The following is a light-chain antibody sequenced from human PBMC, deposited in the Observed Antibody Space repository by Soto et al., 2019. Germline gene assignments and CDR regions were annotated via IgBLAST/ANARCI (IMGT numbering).Light chain of an antibody. Sequence: DIKMTQSPSTLSASVGDRVTITCRASQSIRSWLAWYQQKPGKAPKLLIYKASSLESGVPSRFSGSGSGTEFTLTISSLQPDDFATYYCQQYNSYSRTFGQGTKVEIK. CDR3: QQYNSYSRT. CDR1: QSIRSW. J-gene: IGKJ1*01. CDR2: KAS. V-gene: IGKV1-5*03.